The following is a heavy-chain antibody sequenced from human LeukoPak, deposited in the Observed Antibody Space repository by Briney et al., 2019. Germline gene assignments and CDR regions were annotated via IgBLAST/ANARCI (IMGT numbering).Heavy chain of an antibody. CDR1: GGSISSGSYY. Sequence: SETLSLTCTVSGGSISSGSYYWNWIRQPAGKGLEWIGRIYTSGSTNYNPSLKSRVTISVDTSKNQFSLKLSSVTAADTAVYYCARERSSSQAFDIWGQGTMVTVSS. V-gene: IGHV4-61*02. CDR2: IYTSGST. CDR3: ARERSSSQAFDI. J-gene: IGHJ3*02. D-gene: IGHD6-13*01.